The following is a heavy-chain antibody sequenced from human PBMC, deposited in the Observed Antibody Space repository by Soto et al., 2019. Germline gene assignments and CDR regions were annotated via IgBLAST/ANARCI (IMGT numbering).Heavy chain of an antibody. CDR1: GFTFSSYG. Sequence: QVQLVESGGGVVQPGRSLRLSCAASGFTFSSYGMHWVRQAPGKGLEGVAVMSWVGSDKFYEETVKGRFTVSRDNSRNTLYLQMNSLRPEDTAVYYCAKEGCSGGICYGFDYWGQGTLVTVSS. V-gene: IGHV3-30*18. CDR2: MSWVGSDK. J-gene: IGHJ4*02. D-gene: IGHD2-15*01. CDR3: AKEGCSGGICYGFDY.